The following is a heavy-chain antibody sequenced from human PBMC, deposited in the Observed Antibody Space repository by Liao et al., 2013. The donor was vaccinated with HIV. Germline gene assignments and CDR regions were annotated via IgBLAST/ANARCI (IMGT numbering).Heavy chain of an antibody. D-gene: IGHD4-17*01. CDR2: INYSGST. CDR1: GGSVSGYY. CDR3: ARDLPTGDAFDI. Sequence: QVQLQESGPGLVKPSETLSLSCTVAGGSVSGYYWSWIRQTPVRGPEWIGYINYSGSTNYNPSLRSRITISVDTSKNQFSLKLSSVTAADTAVYYCARDLPTGDAFDIWGQGTLVTVSS. V-gene: IGHV4-59*02. J-gene: IGHJ3*02.